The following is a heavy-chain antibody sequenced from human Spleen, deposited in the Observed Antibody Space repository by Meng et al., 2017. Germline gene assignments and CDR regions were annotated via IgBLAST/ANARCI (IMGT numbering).Heavy chain of an antibody. D-gene: IGHD4-11*01. V-gene: IGHV4-34*01. CDR3: ARGPTTMAHDFDY. CDR2: INHSGST. CDR1: GWSFNDYY. Sequence: HVQLQQWGAGLFKPSETLSPPCVVSGWSFNDYYGSWIRQPPGKGLEWIGEINHSGSTNYNPSLESRATISVDTSQNNLSLKLSSVTAADSAVYYCARGPTTMAHDFDYWGQGTLVTVSS. J-gene: IGHJ4*02.